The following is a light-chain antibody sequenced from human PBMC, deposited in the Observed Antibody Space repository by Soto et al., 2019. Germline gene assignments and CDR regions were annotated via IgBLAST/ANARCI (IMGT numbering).Light chain of an antibody. J-gene: IGKJ4*01. CDR1: QSVTGY. Sequence: VFTHSPCTLSLSPGERATLSCRASQSVTGYLAWYQQKPGQAPRLLIYGASFRATDVPDRFTGGGSGTDFTLTISRLEPEDYAVYYCQQYGRARLTFGGGTKVDIK. CDR2: GAS. V-gene: IGKV3-20*01. CDR3: QQYGRARLT.